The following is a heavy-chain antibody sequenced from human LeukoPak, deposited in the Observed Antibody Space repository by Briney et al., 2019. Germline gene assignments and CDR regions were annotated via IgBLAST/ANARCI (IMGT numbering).Heavy chain of an antibody. J-gene: IGHJ5*01. CDR3: VRDWDHFDFDS. CDR2: IKGDGSHT. D-gene: IGHD3-9*01. Sequence: ETLSLTCSVSGGSISSSSYYWGWIRQPPGKGLVWVSRIKGDGSHTIYADSVKGRFTISRDNAKNTLYLQMKSLRAEDTAVYYCVRDWDHFDFDSWGLGTLVTVSS. V-gene: IGHV3-74*01. CDR1: GGSISSSSYY.